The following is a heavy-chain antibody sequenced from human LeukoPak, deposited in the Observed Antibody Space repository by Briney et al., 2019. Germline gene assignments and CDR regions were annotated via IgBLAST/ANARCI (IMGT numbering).Heavy chain of an antibody. J-gene: IGHJ4*02. CDR3: AKDEGPICLYGDCPFDY. CDR2: MSYDESKN. V-gene: IGHV3-30*18. D-gene: IGHD4-17*01. CDR1: GFTVSHYG. Sequence: GGSPRLSCAASGFTVSHYGTHWVRQAPGKGLEWVAVMSYDESKNKYLDSVEGRFTLSRDSSKNTVYLQMNSLRDEDTAVYYCAKDEGPICLYGDCPFDYWGQGNMVTVSS.